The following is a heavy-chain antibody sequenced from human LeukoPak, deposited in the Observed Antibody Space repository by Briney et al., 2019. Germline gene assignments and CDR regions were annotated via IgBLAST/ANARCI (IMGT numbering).Heavy chain of an antibody. Sequence: GASVKVSCKVSGYTLTELSMHWVRQAPGKGLEWMGGFDPEDGETIYAQKFQGRVTMTEDTSTDTAYMELSSLRSEDTAVYYCATFAQVVPAAIGYYYYYMDVWGKGTMVTVSS. CDR2: FDPEDGET. CDR1: GYTLTELS. D-gene: IGHD2-2*02. CDR3: ATFAQVVPAAIGYYYYYMDV. J-gene: IGHJ6*03. V-gene: IGHV1-24*01.